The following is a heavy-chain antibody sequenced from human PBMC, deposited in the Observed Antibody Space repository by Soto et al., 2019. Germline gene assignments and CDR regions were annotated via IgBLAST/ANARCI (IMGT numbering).Heavy chain of an antibody. D-gene: IGHD6-19*01. V-gene: IGHV4-34*01. Sequence: QVQLQQWGAGLLKPSETLSLTCAVYGGSFSGYYWSWIRQPPGKGLEWIGEINHSGSTNYNPSLKRRVTISVDTAKKQFSLKLSSVTAADTAVYYCASYDSSGWHDYWGQGTLVTVSS. CDR3: ASYDSSGWHDY. J-gene: IGHJ4*02. CDR2: INHSGST. CDR1: GGSFSGYY.